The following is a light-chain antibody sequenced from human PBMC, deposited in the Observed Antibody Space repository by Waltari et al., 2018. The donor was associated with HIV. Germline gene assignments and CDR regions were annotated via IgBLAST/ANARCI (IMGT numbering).Light chain of an antibody. CDR2: GAS. CDR1: QTISTTY. J-gene: IGKJ1*01. CDR3: QKYIGSPRT. V-gene: IGKV3-20*01. Sequence: EIALTQSPDTLSLSPGERATLSCRASQTISTTYLAWYQQKPGQAPRLLIYGASSRATGSPDRFSGSGSATDFTLTISSLEPEDCAVYYCQKYIGSPRTFGQGTKVELK.